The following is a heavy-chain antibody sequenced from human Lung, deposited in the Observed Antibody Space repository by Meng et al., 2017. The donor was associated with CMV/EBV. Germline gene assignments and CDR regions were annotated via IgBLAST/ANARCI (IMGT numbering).Heavy chain of an antibody. CDR3: AKGISNYVHPNGFDP. D-gene: IGHD4-11*01. CDR1: GFTFSSYA. V-gene: IGHV3-23*01. J-gene: IGHJ5*02. Sequence: ESLKISCAASGFTFSSYAMSWVRQAPGKGLEWVSAISGSGGSTYYADSVKGRFTISRDNSKNTLYLQMNSLRAEDTAVYYCAKGISNYVHPNGFDPWGQGTLVTVSS. CDR2: ISGSGGST.